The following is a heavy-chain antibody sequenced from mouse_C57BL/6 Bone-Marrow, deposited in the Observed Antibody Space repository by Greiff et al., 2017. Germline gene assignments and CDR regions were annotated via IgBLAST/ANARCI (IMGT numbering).Heavy chain of an antibody. Sequence: EVQLQQSGAELVRPGASLKLSCSVSGFNINDYYMHWVKLRPDQGQVWIGMIDPEDGDTEYAPTFQGKVTMTADTSYNTAYLHLSSLTSEDTAVYYCTSYDYDGFAYWGQGTLVTVSA. V-gene: IGHV14-1*01. CDR2: IDPEDGDT. J-gene: IGHJ3*01. CDR3: TSYDYDGFAY. D-gene: IGHD2-4*01. CDR1: GFNINDYY.